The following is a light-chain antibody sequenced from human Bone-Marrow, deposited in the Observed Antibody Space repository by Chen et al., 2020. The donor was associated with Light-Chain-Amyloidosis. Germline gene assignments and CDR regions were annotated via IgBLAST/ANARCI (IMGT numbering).Light chain of an antibody. CDR1: SSNVGDYSL. Sequence: QSALPHPASVSGSPGQSTTIPCTGTSSNVGDYSLVSWYQQHPGKAPKLILYEGIQRPSGVSSRFSGSMSGNTASLTSSGLQTEDEADYFCYTYAGSATFVFGSATTVTVL. J-gene: IGLJ1*01. CDR3: YTYAGSATFV. CDR2: EGI. V-gene: IGLV2-23*01.